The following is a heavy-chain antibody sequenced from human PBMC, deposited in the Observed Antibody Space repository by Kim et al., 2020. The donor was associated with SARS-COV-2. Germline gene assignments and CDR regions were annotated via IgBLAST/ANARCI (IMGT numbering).Heavy chain of an antibody. V-gene: IGHV1-2*02. J-gene: IGHJ4*02. CDR2: INPNSGGT. CDR1: GYTFTGYY. CDR3: ARDLGIYYDILTGYYRLDY. Sequence: ASVKVSCKASGYTFTGYYMHWVRQAPGQGLEWMGWINPNSGGTNYAQKFQGRVTMTRDTSISTAYMELSRLRSDDTAVYYCARDLGIYYDILTGYYRLDYWGQGTLVTVSS. D-gene: IGHD3-9*01.